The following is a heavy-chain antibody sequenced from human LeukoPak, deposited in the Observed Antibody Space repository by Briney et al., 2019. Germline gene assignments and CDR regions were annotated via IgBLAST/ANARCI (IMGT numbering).Heavy chain of an antibody. CDR2: VYHTGST. CDR3: ATYKWPNWFES. V-gene: IGHV4-59*01. J-gene: IGHJ5*01. D-gene: IGHD1-20*01. CDR1: GLSISSYY. Sequence: PSETLSLTCTVSGLSISSYYWSWIRQPPGKGLEWIGYVYHTGSTNYNPSLKSRVTISLDTSKDQFSLRLSSVTTADTPVYYCATYKWPNWFESWGQRTLVTVSS.